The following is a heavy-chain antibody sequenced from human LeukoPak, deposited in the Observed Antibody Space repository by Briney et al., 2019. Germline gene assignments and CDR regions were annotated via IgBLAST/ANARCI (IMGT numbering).Heavy chain of an antibody. CDR2: ISYGESNI. D-gene: IGHD2-2*01. V-gene: IGHV3-30*04. J-gene: IGHJ6*03. CDR1: GFTFSTYD. Sequence: PGRSLRLSCAASGFTFSTYDMHWVRQAPGKGLEWVSYISYGESNIYYADSAKGRFTISRDNSKNTLYLQMNSLRGDDTAVYYCARGTDFTSSYYYNYPMDVWGKGTTVTVSS. CDR3: ARGTDFTSSYYYNYPMDV.